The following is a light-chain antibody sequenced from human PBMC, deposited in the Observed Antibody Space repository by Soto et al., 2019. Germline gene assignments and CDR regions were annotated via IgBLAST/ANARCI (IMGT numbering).Light chain of an antibody. CDR2: EGS. Sequence: QSALTQPASVSGSPGQSITISCTGTSSDVGRYNLVSWYQQHPGKAPKLMIYEGSKRPSGVSNRFSGSKSGNTASLTISGLQAEDEADYYCCSYAGSSTVVFGGGTQLNVL. CDR3: CSYAGSSTVV. V-gene: IGLV2-23*01. J-gene: IGLJ2*01. CDR1: SSDVGRYNL.